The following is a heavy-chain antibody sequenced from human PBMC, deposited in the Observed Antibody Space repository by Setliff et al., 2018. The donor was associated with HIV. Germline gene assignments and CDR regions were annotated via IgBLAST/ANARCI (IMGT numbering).Heavy chain of an antibody. CDR2: IYYSGTT. V-gene: IGHV4-39*01. CDR1: GGSISSSSYY. J-gene: IGHJ3*02. D-gene: IGHD5-18*01. Sequence: PSETLSLTCTVSGGSISSSSYYWGWSRQPPGKGLEWIGSIYYSGTTYYNPSLKSRVTITVDTSKNQFSLKLSSVTDADTAVYYCARRIKFSQRWAAFDIWGQGTMVTVSS. CDR3: ARRIKFSQRWAAFDI.